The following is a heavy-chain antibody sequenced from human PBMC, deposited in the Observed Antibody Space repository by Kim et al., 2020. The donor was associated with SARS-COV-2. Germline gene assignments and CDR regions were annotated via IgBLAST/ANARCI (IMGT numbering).Heavy chain of an antibody. J-gene: IGHJ4*02. CDR2: IGTAGDT. D-gene: IGHD3-9*01. Sequence: GGSLRLSCAASGFTFSSYDMHWVRQATGKGLEWVSAIGTAGDTYYPGSVKGRFTISRENAKNSLYLQMNSLRAGDTAVYYCARGILTGYFAYWGQGTLVTVSS. CDR3: ARGILTGYFAY. CDR1: GFTFSSYD. V-gene: IGHV3-13*01.